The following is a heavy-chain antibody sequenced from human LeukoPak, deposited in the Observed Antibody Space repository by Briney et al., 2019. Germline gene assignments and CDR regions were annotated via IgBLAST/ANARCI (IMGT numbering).Heavy chain of an antibody. CDR1: GGSFSGYY. D-gene: IGHD5-24*01. CDR3: ARVRAGYNHDY. V-gene: IGHV4-34*01. CDR2: INHSGST. Sequence: PSETLSLTCAVYGGSFSGYYRSWIRQPPGKGLEWIGEINHSGSTNYNPSLKSRVTISVDTSKNQFSLKLSSVTAADTAVYYCARVRAGYNHDYWGQGTLVTVSS. J-gene: IGHJ4*02.